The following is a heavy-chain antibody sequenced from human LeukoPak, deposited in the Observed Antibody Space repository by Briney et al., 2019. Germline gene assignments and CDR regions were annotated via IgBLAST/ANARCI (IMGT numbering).Heavy chain of an antibody. CDR1: GGSFSGYY. CDR2: INHSGST. D-gene: IGHD6-19*01. CDR3: ARDLPPRRIEVAGEAFDI. Sequence: SETLSLTCAVYGGSFSGYYWSWIRQPPGKGLEWIGEINHSGSTNYNPSLKSRVTISVDTSKNQFSLKLSSVTAADTAVYYCARDLPPRRIEVAGEAFDIWGQGTMVTVSS. V-gene: IGHV4-34*01. J-gene: IGHJ3*02.